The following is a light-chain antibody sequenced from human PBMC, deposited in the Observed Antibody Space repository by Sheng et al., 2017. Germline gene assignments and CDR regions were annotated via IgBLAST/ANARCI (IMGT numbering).Light chain of an antibody. Sequence: DIQMTQSPSSLSASAGDRVTITCRASQSISNYLNWYQRKPGKAPKLLIYAASSLQTGVPSRFSGSGSGTDFTLTITSLQPEDFATYYCQQSYSSPRLTFGGGTKVEIK. J-gene: IGKJ4*01. V-gene: IGKV1-39*01. CDR3: QQSYSSPRLT. CDR1: QSISNY. CDR2: AAS.